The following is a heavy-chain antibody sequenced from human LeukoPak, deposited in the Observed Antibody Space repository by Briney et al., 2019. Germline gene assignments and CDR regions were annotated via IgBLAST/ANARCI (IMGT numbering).Heavy chain of an antibody. CDR3: ARPLIGYSSGWYVDDY. J-gene: IGHJ4*02. Sequence: HGESLKISCKGSGYSFTSYWIGWVRQMPGKGLEWMGIIYPGDSDTRYSPSFQGQVTISADKSISTAYLQWSSLKASDTAMYYCARPLIGYSSGWYVDDYWGPGTLVTVSS. CDR2: IYPGDSDT. D-gene: IGHD6-19*01. CDR1: GYSFTSYW. V-gene: IGHV5-51*01.